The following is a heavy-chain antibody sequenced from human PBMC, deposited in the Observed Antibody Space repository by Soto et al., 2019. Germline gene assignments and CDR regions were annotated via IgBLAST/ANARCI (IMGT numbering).Heavy chain of an antibody. Sequence: EVQLVESGGDLVQRGGSLRLSCAASGLTFNIYSMNWVRQAPGKGLEWFSYITSDTKTIKYADSVKGRFTISRDNAKNSVYLQMNSLRDEDTAVYYCARSVEGHFDYWGQGTVVTVSS. D-gene: IGHD6-19*01. CDR1: GLTFNIYS. J-gene: IGHJ4*02. V-gene: IGHV3-48*02. CDR2: ITSDTKTI. CDR3: ARSVEGHFDY.